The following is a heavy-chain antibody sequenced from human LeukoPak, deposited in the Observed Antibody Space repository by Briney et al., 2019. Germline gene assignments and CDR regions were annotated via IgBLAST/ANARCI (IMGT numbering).Heavy chain of an antibody. CDR2: INHSGST. V-gene: IGHV4-34*01. D-gene: IGHD3-22*01. Sequence: PSETLSLTCGVYGGSFGGYYWNWIRQPPGKGLEWIGEINHSGSTNYNPSLKSRVTISVDTSKNQFSLKLSSVTAADTAVYYCARGVGRITLIIALDFWGQGTLVTVSS. CDR3: ARGVGRITLIIALDF. CDR1: GGSFGGYY. J-gene: IGHJ4*02.